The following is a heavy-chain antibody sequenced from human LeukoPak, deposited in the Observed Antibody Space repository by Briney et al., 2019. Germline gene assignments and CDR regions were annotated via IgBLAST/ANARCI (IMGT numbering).Heavy chain of an antibody. D-gene: IGHD6-13*01. J-gene: IGHJ3*02. CDR2: IYYSGST. CDR1: GGSISSYY. V-gene: IGHV4-59*01. Sequence: PSETLSLTCTVSGGSISSYYWSWIRQPPGKGLEWIGYIYYSGSTNYNPSLKSRVTISVDTSKNQFSLKLSSVTAADTAVYYCARGVSHSSSWLTDAFDIWGQGTMVTVSS. CDR3: ARGVSHSSSWLTDAFDI.